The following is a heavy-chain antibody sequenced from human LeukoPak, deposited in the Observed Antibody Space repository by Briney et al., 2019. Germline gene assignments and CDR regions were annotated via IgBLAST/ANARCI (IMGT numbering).Heavy chain of an antibody. CDR3: VKDAQRGFDYSNTLQH. J-gene: IGHJ4*02. Sequence: PGGCLRLSCEASGFTFCPYGMHWGPEAPGKGRECVADIWSDATNQYYSASVKGRFTISRIKCKRTVSLQMNSLTAEDTAVYYCVKDAQRGFDYSNTLQHWGQGSLVTVSS. CDR1: GFTFCPYG. D-gene: IGHD4-11*01. CDR2: IWSDATNQ. V-gene: IGHV3-33*03.